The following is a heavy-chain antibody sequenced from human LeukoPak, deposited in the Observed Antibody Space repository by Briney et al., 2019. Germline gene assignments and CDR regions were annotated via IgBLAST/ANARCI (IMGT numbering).Heavy chain of an antibody. V-gene: IGHV3-23*01. D-gene: IGHD6-19*01. J-gene: IGHJ6*02. CDR2: ISGSGGST. CDR1: GFTFSSYA. CDR3: ASSPGRYYYYYGMDV. Sequence: GGSLRLSCAASGFTFSSYAMSWVRQAPGKGLEWVSAISGSGGSTYYADSVKGRFTISRDNSKNTLYLQMNSLRAEDTAVYYCASSPGRYYYYYGMDVWGQGTTVTVSS.